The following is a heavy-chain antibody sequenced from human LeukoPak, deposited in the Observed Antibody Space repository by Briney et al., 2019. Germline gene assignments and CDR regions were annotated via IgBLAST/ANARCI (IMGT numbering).Heavy chain of an antibody. D-gene: IGHD1-26*01. V-gene: IGHV3-9*01. CDR3: AKDPSEGSGSFLGFDY. CDR2: ISWNSGSI. J-gene: IGHJ4*02. Sequence: GRSLRLSCAASGFTFDDYAMHWVRQAPGKGLEWVSGISWNSGSIGYADSVKGRFTISRDNAKNSLYLQMNSLRAEDTALYYCAKDPSEGSGSFLGFDYWGQGTLVTVSS. CDR1: GFTFDDYA.